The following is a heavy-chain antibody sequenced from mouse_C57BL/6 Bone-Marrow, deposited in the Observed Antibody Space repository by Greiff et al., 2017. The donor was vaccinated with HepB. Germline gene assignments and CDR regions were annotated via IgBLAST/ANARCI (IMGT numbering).Heavy chain of an antibody. CDR2: INPNNGGT. Sequence: EVKLQQSGPELVKPGASVKISCKASGYTFTDYYMNWVKQSHGKSLEWIGDINPNNGGTSYNQKFKGKATLTVDKSSSTAYMELRSLTSEDSAVYYCARGGICGKLFAYWGQGTLVTVSA. D-gene: IGHD1-1*02. CDR3: ARGGICGKLFAY. CDR1: GYTFTDYY. V-gene: IGHV1-26*01. J-gene: IGHJ3*01.